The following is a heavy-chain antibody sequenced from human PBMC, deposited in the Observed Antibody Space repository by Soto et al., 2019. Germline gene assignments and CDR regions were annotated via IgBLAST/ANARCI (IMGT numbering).Heavy chain of an antibody. CDR2: IIPIFGTA. D-gene: IGHD2-2*01. CDR3: ARGPVVPAAMGVGYYYGMDV. CDR1: GGTFSSYA. J-gene: IGHJ6*02. V-gene: IGHV1-69*01. Sequence: QVQLVQSGAEVKKPGSSVKVSCKASGGTFSSYAISWVRQAPGQGLEWMGGIIPIFGTANYAQKFQGRVTITADESTSTAYMELSSRRSEDTAVYYCARGPVVPAAMGVGYYYGMDVWGQGTTVTVSS.